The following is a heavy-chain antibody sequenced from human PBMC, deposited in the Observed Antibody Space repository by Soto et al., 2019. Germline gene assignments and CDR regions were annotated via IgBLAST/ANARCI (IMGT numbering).Heavy chain of an antibody. CDR3: ARDKITGLFNY. CDR1: GRSFSGYY. CDR2: INHSGST. D-gene: IGHD2-8*02. J-gene: IGHJ4*02. Sequence: SETLSLTCAVYGRSFSGYYWTWIRPPPGTGLEWIGEINHSGSTNYNPSLKSRVTISVDTSKNQFSLKLTSVTAADTSLYDGARDKITGLFNYWGQGTLDTVSS. V-gene: IGHV4-34*01.